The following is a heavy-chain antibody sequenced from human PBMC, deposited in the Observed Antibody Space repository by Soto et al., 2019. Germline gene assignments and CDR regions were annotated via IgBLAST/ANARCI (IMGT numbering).Heavy chain of an antibody. D-gene: IGHD3-3*01. CDR2: IYYSGST. J-gene: IGHJ6*03. CDR1: GGSISGYY. Sequence: SETLSLTCTVSGGSISGYYWSWIRQPPGKGLEWIGYIYYSGSTNYNPSLKSRVTISLDTSENQFSLKLTSVTAADTAVYYCARHPEMEAYHYYMDVWGKGTTVTVSS. V-gene: IGHV4-59*08. CDR3: ARHPEMEAYHYYMDV.